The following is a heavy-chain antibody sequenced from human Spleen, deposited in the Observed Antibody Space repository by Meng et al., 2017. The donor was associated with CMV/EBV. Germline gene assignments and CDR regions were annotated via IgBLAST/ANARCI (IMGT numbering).Heavy chain of an antibody. CDR2: ISAYNGNT. J-gene: IGHJ4*02. D-gene: IGHD3-3*01. Sequence: ASVKVSCKASGYTFTSYGISWVRQAPGQGLEWMGWISAYNGNTNYAQKLQGRVTLTTDTSTNTAYMELRSLRSDDTAVYYCARDLRFLEWLSQGLSLDYWGQGTMVTRLL. CDR3: ARDLRFLEWLSQGLSLDY. CDR1: GYTFTSYG. V-gene: IGHV1-18*01.